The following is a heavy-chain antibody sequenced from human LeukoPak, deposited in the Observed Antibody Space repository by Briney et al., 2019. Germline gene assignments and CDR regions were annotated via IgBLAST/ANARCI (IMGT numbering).Heavy chain of an antibody. CDR2: IYYSGST. CDR3: ARRSGSCSGLSNNYYYMDV. J-gene: IGHJ6*03. D-gene: IGHD1-26*01. V-gene: IGHV4-39*07. Sequence: SETLSLTCTVSGGSISSSSYYWGWIRQPPGKGLEWIGSIYYSGSTYYNPSLKSRVTISVDTSKNQISLKLSSVTAADTAVYYCARRSGSCSGLSNNYYYMDVWGKGTTVTISS. CDR1: GGSISSSSYY.